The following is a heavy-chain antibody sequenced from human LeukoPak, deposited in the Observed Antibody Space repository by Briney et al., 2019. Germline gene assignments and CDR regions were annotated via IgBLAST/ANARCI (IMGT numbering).Heavy chain of an antibody. D-gene: IGHD1/OR15-1a*01. CDR3: ARDRHWTNDWVFDY. CDR2: IYYNGHT. J-gene: IGHJ4*02. V-gene: IGHV4-59*01. Sequence: SETLSLTCAVSGGSFSGYYWSWIRQPPGKGLEWIGYIYYNGHTDYNPSLKSRVTISVHTSKNQFSLKLSSVTAADTAVYYCARDRHWTNDWVFDYWGQGTLVTVSS. CDR1: GGSFSGYY.